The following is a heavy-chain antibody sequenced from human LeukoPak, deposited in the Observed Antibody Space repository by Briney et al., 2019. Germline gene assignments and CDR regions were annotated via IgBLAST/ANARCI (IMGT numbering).Heavy chain of an antibody. CDR1: GGSISSGDYY. Sequence: SETLSLTCTVSGGSISSGDYYWSWIRQPPGKGLEWIGYIYYSGSTYYNPSLKSRVIISVDTSKNQFSLKLSSVTAADTAVYCCARAEESTYYDILTGCLFDYWGQGTLVTVSS. CDR3: ARAEESTYYDILTGCLFDY. D-gene: IGHD3-9*01. J-gene: IGHJ4*02. CDR2: IYYSGST. V-gene: IGHV4-30-4*01.